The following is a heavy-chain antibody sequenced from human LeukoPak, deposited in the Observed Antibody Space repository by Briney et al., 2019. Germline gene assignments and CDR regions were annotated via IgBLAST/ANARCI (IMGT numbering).Heavy chain of an antibody. V-gene: IGHV4-59*12. CDR2: VYNSGST. D-gene: IGHD5-24*01. CDR1: GGSISSYY. Sequence: SETLSLTCTVSGGSISSYYWSWLRQPPGKGLEWIGYVYNSGSTNFNPSLKSRVTISLDTSKNLFSLKLSSVTAADTAVYHCARSTGRDGFNRLYYFDYWGQGALVTVSS. CDR3: ARSTGRDGFNRLYYFDY. J-gene: IGHJ4*02.